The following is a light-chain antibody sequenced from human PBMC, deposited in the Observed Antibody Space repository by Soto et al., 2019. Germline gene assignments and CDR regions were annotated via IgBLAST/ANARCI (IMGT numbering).Light chain of an antibody. J-gene: IGKJ1*01. CDR2: GAS. V-gene: IGKV3-20*01. Sequence: EIVLTQSPGTLSLSPGERATLSCRASQSVSNSYLAWYQQKPGRAPRLLIYGASSRATDIPDRFSGSGSGTDFTLTISRLEPVDSAVYYCQQYGSSPTTFGQGTKVDSK. CDR1: QSVSNSY. CDR3: QQYGSSPTT.